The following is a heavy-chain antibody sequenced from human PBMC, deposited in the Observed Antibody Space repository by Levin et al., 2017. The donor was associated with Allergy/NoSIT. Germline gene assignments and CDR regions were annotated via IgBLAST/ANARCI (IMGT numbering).Heavy chain of an antibody. V-gene: IGHV3-21*01. Sequence: GESLKISCAASGFTFSGYTLNWVRQAPGKGLEWVSSISSSSTYIYYADSLKGRFTISRDDAKHSLSLQMNSLRVEDTAVYYCASDSSYDTLDIWGQGTMVTVSS. CDR3: ASDSSYDTLDI. J-gene: IGHJ3*02. CDR1: GFTFSGYT. D-gene: IGHD6-6*01. CDR2: ISSSSTYI.